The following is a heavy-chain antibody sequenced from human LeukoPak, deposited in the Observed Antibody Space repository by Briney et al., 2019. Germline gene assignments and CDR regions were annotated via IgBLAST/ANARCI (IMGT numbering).Heavy chain of an antibody. CDR2: INPSGGST. J-gene: IGHJ5*02. V-gene: IGHV1-46*01. D-gene: IGHD1-26*01. Sequence: ASVKVSCKASGYTFTSYYMHWVRQAPGQGLEWMGIINPSGGSTSYAQKFQGRVTMTRDTSTSTVYMELSSLRSEATDVYYCAREGVGATTIGSNWFDPWGQGTLVTVSS. CDR1: GYTFTSYY. CDR3: AREGVGATTIGSNWFDP.